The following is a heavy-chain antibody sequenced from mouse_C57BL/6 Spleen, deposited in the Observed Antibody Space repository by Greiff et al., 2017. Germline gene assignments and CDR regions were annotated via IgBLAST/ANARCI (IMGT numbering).Heavy chain of an antibody. CDR1: GYTFTSYW. V-gene: IGHV1-64*01. Sequence: QVQLQQPGAELVKPGASVKLSCKASGYTFTSYWMHWVKQRPGQGLEWIGMIHPNSGSTNYNEKFKSKATLTVDKSSSIAYMQLSSLTSEDSAVYYCARGGLLQWYFDVWGTGTTVTVSS. CDR3: ARGGLLQWYFDV. D-gene: IGHD2-3*01. J-gene: IGHJ1*03. CDR2: IHPNSGST.